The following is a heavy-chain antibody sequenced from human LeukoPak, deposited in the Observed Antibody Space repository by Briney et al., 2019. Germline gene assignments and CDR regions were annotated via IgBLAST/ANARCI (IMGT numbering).Heavy chain of an antibody. V-gene: IGHV4-59*01. CDR2: ISYSGST. J-gene: IGHJ5*02. CDR1: GGSIGTYY. Sequence: SETLSLTCTVSGGSIGTYYWSWIRQPPGKGLEWIGYISYSGSTNYNPSLKSRVTISVDTSKNQFSLRLSSVTAADTALYYCARGSDSSGYTWFDPWGQGTLVTVSS. D-gene: IGHD3-22*01. CDR3: ARGSDSSGYTWFDP.